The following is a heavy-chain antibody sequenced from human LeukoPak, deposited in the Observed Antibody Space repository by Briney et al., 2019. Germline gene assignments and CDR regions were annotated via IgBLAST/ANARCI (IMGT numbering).Heavy chain of an antibody. J-gene: IGHJ5*02. D-gene: IGHD5-12*01. CDR2: IIPILGIA. CDR3: ARDRDIVATITGFNWFDP. CDR1: GGTFSSYA. Sequence: ASVKVSCKASGGTFSSYAISWVRQAPGQGLEWRGRIIPILGIANYAQKFQGRVTITADKSTSTAYMELSSLRSEDTAVYYCARDRDIVATITGFNWFDPWGQGTLVTVSS. V-gene: IGHV1-69*04.